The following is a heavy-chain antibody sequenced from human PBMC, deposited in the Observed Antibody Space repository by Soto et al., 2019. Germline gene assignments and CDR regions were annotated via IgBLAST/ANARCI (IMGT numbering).Heavy chain of an antibody. D-gene: IGHD6-13*01. Sequence: GESLKISCKGSGYSFTSYWIGWVRQMPGKGLEWMGIIYPGDSDTRYSPSFQGQVTISADKSISTAYLQWSSLKASDTAMYYCARSDLGWYSSTFYYFDGIDVWGQGTTVTVSS. V-gene: IGHV5-51*01. CDR2: IYPGDSDT. J-gene: IGHJ6*02. CDR1: GYSFTSYW. CDR3: ARSDLGWYSSTFYYFDGIDV.